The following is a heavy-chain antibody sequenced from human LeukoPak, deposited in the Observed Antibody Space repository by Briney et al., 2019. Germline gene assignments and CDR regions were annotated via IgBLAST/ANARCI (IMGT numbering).Heavy chain of an antibody. D-gene: IGHD3-10*01. CDR1: GFTFSSYG. V-gene: IGHV3-48*04. CDR2: ITDSGSKI. CDR3: ARESRPGEYYYYMDV. Sequence: GGSLRLSCGASGFTFSSYGINWVRQAPGRGLEWVSYITDSGSKIYYTDSVKGRFTMSRDNAKKSLYLQMNSLRAEDTAVYYCARESRPGEYYYYMDVWGKGTTVTVSS. J-gene: IGHJ6*03.